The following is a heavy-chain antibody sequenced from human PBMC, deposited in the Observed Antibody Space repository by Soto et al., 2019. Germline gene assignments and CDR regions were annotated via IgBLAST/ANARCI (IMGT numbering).Heavy chain of an antibody. CDR3: ARRPDAFDL. J-gene: IGHJ3*01. V-gene: IGHV3-23*01. CDR1: GSTFTDFT. Sequence: EVQLLESGGGLVQPGGSLRLSCAGSGSTFTDFTMTWVRQAPGKGLEWVSAISGDGLSTYYAGSVKGRFTISGENSKTTPYLQMNRLRAADTAVYFCARRPDAFDLWGRGAMCTVSS. CDR2: ISGDGLST.